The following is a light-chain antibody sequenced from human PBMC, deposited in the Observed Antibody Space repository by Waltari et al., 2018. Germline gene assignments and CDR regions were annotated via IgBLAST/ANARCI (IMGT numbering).Light chain of an antibody. Sequence: SYELTQPPSVSVSPGQTARLTCSGVALPKKYIYWYQQKSGQAPVLVIYEDRKRPSGIPQRFSGSSSGTTATLTISGAQVEDEADYHCYSTDSSGNHRVFGGGTKLIVL. CDR1: ALPKKY. CDR3: YSTDSSGNHRV. CDR2: EDR. J-gene: IGLJ2*01. V-gene: IGLV3-10*01.